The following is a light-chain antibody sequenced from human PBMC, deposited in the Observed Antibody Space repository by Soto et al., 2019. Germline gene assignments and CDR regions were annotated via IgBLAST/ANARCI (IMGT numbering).Light chain of an antibody. Sequence: IVLTQSPGTLSLSPGERTTLYCRASQSISRYLAWYQQKPGQGPRLLIYGASSRATGTPDRFSGSGSGTDFTLTINRLEPEDFALYYCQQYGSSPPTFGQGTKVDI. V-gene: IGKV3-20*01. CDR3: QQYGSSPPT. J-gene: IGKJ1*01. CDR1: QSISRY. CDR2: GAS.